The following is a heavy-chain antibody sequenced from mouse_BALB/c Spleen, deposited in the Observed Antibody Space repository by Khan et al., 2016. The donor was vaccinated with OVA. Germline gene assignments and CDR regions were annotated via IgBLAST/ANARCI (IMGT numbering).Heavy chain of an antibody. Sequence: QVQLKESGAELAKPGASVKMSCKASGYTFINYWILWVKQRPGQGLEWIGYINPSTGYTEYNQNFKDKATLTADKSSSTAYMQLSSLTSEDSAVYYCARGGLRWDLDYWGQGTTLTVSS. CDR1: GYTFINYW. J-gene: IGHJ2*01. D-gene: IGHD1-1*01. CDR2: INPSTGYT. CDR3: ARGGLRWDLDY. V-gene: IGHV1-7*01.